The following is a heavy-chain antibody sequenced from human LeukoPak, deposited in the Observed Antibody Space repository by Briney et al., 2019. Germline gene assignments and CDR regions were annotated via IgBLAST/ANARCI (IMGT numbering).Heavy chain of an antibody. J-gene: IGHJ4*02. CDR1: GFTFSSYS. V-gene: IGHV3-21*01. D-gene: IGHD3-22*01. CDR2: ISSSSSYI. CDR3: ARDLFHYYDSSGYFDY. Sequence: PGGSLRVSCAASGFTFSSYSMNWVRQAPGNGLEWVSSISSSSSYIYYADSVKGRFTISRDNAKNSLYLQMNSLRAEDTAVYYCARDLFHYYDSSGYFDYWGQGTLVTVSS.